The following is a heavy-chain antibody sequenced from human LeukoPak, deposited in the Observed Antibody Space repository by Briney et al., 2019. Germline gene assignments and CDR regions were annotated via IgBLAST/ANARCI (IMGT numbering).Heavy chain of an antibody. CDR2: IYYSGST. Sequence: SETLSLTCTVSGGSISIYYWSWIRQPPGKGLEWIGYIYYSGSTNYNPSLKSRVTISVDTSKNQFSLKLSSVTAADTAVYYCARADPIAVGYFDYWGQGTLVTVSS. V-gene: IGHV4-59*01. J-gene: IGHJ4*02. CDR1: GGSISIYY. CDR3: ARADPIAVGYFDY. D-gene: IGHD6-19*01.